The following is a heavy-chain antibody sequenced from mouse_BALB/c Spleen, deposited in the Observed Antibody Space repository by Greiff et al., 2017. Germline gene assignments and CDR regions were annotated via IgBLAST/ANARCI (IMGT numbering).Heavy chain of an antibody. Sequence: VMLVESGPGLVAPSQSLSITCTVSGFSLTSYGVHWVRQPPGKGLEWLGVIWAGGSTNYNSTLMSRLSISKDNSKSQVFLKMNSLQTDDTAMYYCARGLLPYYFDYWGQGTTLTVSS. CDR3: ARGLLPYYFDY. J-gene: IGHJ2*01. D-gene: IGHD1-1*01. CDR2: IWAGGST. V-gene: IGHV2-9*02. CDR1: GFSLTSYG.